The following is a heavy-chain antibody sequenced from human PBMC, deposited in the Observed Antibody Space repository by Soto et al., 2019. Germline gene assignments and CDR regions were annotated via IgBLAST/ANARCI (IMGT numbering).Heavy chain of an antibody. Sequence: QVQLVQSGAEVTKPGASVKVSCKASGYTFTSYYIHWVRQAPGQGLEWVGLSNPSGASTTYAQKFQGRVTMTRDTSTSTVYMELNSLRSEDTAVYFCARDAQIGHGYSAYHTYWGQGTLVTVSS. V-gene: IGHV1-46*01. J-gene: IGHJ4*02. CDR3: ARDAQIGHGYSAYHTY. D-gene: IGHD5-12*01. CDR1: GYTFTSYY. CDR2: SNPSGAST.